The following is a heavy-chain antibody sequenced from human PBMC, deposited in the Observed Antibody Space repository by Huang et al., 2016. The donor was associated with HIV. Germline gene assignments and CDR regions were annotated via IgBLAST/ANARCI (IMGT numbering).Heavy chain of an antibody. D-gene: IGHD3-10*01. Sequence: QVQLQQWGAGLLEPSETLSLTCAVYGGSFGGYYWSWIRRSPDKGLEWIGEINYSGSTNYNPSLKSRLIMSVDTAKNQFSLNLTSVTAADTAVYYCARGFGSGTGRDGAFDIWGQGTLVSVSS. J-gene: IGHJ3*02. CDR1: GGSFGGYY. CDR3: ARGFGSGTGRDGAFDI. CDR2: INYSGST. V-gene: IGHV4-34*02.